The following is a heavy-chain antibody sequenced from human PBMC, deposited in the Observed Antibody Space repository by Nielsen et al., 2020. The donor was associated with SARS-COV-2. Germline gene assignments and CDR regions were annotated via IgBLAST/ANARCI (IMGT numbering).Heavy chain of an antibody. V-gene: IGHV3-33*01. Sequence: GESLKISCAASGFTFSSYGMHWVRQAPGKGLEWVAVIWYDGSNKYYADSVKGRFTISRDNSKNTLYLQMNSLRAEDTAVYYCARAVTGDWYFDYWGQGTLVTVSS. CDR3: ARAVTGDWYFDY. J-gene: IGHJ4*02. CDR1: GFTFSSYG. D-gene: IGHD7-27*01. CDR2: IWYDGSNK.